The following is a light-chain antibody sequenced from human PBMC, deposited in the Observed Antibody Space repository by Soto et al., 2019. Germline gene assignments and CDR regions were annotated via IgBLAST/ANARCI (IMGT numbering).Light chain of an antibody. CDR3: QQYGTSPLT. Sequence: EIVLTQSPRTLSLSPGESATLSCTASQSVRSNSLAWYQQKPGQAPRLLMFGASGRATGTPPRFSGRGSGTGFTLTLGSLEPADFAVYYCQQYGTSPLTFGGGTKVDI. J-gene: IGKJ4*01. V-gene: IGKV3-20*01. CDR2: GAS. CDR1: QSVRSNS.